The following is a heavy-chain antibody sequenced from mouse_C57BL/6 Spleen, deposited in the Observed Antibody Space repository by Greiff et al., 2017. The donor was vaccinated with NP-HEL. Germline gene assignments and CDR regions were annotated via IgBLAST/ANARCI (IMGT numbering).Heavy chain of an antibody. CDR2: IDPSDIYT. D-gene: IGHD2-3*01. J-gene: IGHJ3*01. Sequence: QVQLQQPGAELVKPGASVKLSCKASGYTFTSYWMQWVKQRPGQGLEWIGEIDPSDIYTNYHQKFKGKATLTVDTSSSTAYMQLSSLTSEDSAVYYGARRDDGYPWFAYWGQGTLVTVSA. V-gene: IGHV1-50*01. CDR1: GYTFTSYW. CDR3: ARRDDGYPWFAY.